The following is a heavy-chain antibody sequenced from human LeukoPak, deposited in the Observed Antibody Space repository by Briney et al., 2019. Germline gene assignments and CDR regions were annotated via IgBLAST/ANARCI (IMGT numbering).Heavy chain of an antibody. D-gene: IGHD6-6*01. CDR3: ARVKYVYSSSFDY. V-gene: IGHV4-34*01. CDR1: GGSFSGYY. Sequence: SETLSLTCAVYGGSFSGYYWSWIRQPPGKGLEWIGEINHSGSTNYNPSLKSRVTISVDTSKNQFSLKLSSVTAPDPAVYYCARVKYVYSSSFDYWGKGTLVTVSS. J-gene: IGHJ4*02. CDR2: INHSGST.